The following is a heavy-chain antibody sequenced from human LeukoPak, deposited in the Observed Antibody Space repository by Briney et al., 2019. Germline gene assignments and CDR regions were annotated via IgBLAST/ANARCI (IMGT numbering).Heavy chain of an antibody. D-gene: IGHD6-19*01. CDR3: ARLGKDYPAVAGTWDY. J-gene: IGHJ4*02. CDR1: GYSFTSYW. CDR2: IYPGDSDT. V-gene: IGHV5-51*01. Sequence: GESLKISCKGSGYSFTSYWIGWVRQMPGKGLEWMGIIYPGDSDTRYSPSFQGQVTISADKSISTAYLQWSSLKASDTAMYYCARLGKDYPAVAGTWDYWGQGTLVTVSS.